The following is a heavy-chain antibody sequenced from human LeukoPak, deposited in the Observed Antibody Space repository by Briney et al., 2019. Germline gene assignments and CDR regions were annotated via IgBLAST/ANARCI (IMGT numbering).Heavy chain of an antibody. D-gene: IGHD6-19*01. J-gene: IGHJ4*02. CDR1: GFTFSSYS. CDR3: AKDPPVGYSSGWY. Sequence: GGSLRLSCAASGFTFSSYSMNWVRQAPGKGLEWVSSISSSSSYIYYADSVKGRFTISRDNSKNTLYLQMNSLRAEDTAVYYCAKDPPVGYSSGWYWGQGTLVTVSS. V-gene: IGHV3-21*01. CDR2: ISSSSSYI.